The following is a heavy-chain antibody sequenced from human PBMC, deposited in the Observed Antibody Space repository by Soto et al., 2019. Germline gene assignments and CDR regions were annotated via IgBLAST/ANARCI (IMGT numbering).Heavy chain of an antibody. J-gene: IGHJ1*01. Sequence: GPTLVNPTQTLTLTCTFSGFSLSTSGVGVGWIRQPPGKALEWLAFIYWDDDKRYSPSLKSRLTITKDTSKNQVVLTMTNMDPVDTATYYCAHRPILGYCSGGSCDTIEYFQHWGQGTLVTVSS. D-gene: IGHD2-15*01. V-gene: IGHV2-5*02. CDR1: GFSLSTSGVG. CDR2: IYWDDDK. CDR3: AHRPILGYCSGGSCDTIEYFQH.